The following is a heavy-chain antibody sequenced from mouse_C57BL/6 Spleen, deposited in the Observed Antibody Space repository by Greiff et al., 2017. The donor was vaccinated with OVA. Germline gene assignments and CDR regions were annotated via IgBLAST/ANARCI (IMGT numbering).Heavy chain of an antibody. D-gene: IGHD1-1*01. CDR3: ARVHGSTLFDY. CDR1: GFTFSDYY. CDR2: INYDGSST. J-gene: IGHJ2*01. V-gene: IGHV5-16*01. Sequence: EVMLVESEGGLVQPGSSMKLSCTASGFTFSDYYMAWVRQVPEKGLEWVANINYDGSSTYYLDSLKSRFIISRDNAKNILYLQMSSLKSEDTATYYCARVHGSTLFDYWGQGTTLTVSS.